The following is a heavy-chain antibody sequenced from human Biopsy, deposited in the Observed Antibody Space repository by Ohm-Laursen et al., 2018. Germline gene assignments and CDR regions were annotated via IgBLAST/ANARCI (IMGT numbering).Heavy chain of an antibody. D-gene: IGHD1-26*01. CDR3: ARVFGGAYYSYAFDV. CDR2: ITADEK. CDR1: DYTFYSYG. J-gene: IGHJ3*01. Sequence: ASVKVSCKASDYTFYSYGITWVRRAPGQGLEWMGWITADEKNSAPKFQGRVTMTTDMSTSTAYMELRGLKSDDTAVYYCARVFGGAYYSYAFDVWGQGTLVIVSS. V-gene: IGHV1-18*04.